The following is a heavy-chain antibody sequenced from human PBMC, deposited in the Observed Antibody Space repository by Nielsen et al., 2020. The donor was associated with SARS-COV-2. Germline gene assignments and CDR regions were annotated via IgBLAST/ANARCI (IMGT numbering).Heavy chain of an antibody. CDR2: IKQDGSEK. CDR3: ARDFIPKYDSSGYYYAFDY. D-gene: IGHD3-22*01. Sequence: GGSLRLSCAASGFTFSSYSMNWVRQAPGKGLEWVANIKQDGSEKYYVDSVKGRFTISRDNAKNSLYLQMNSLRAEDTAVYYCARDFIPKYDSSGYYYAFDYWGQGTLVTVSS. V-gene: IGHV3-7*05. CDR1: GFTFSSYS. J-gene: IGHJ4*02.